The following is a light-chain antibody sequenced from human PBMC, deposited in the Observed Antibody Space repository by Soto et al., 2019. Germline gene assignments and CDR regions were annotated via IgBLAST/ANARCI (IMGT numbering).Light chain of an antibody. CDR3: QQYNSYST. J-gene: IGKJ2*01. CDR2: DAS. CDR1: QSISSW. V-gene: IGKV1-5*01. Sequence: DIQMNQSPSTLSASVGDRVTITCRASQSISSWLAWYQQKPGKAPKLLIYDASSLESGVPSRFSGSGSGPEFPLTISSLQPDDFATYYCQQYNSYSTFGQGTKLEIK.